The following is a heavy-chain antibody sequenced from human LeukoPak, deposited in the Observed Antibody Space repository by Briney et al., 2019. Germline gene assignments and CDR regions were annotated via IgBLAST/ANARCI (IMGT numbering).Heavy chain of an antibody. J-gene: IGHJ6*03. CDR3: ARGYSSSTGVAMDV. Sequence: ASVKVSCKASGYTFTGYYMHWVRQAPGQGLEWMGWINPNSGGTNYAQKFQGRVTMTRDTSISTAYMELSRLRSDDTAVYYCARGYSSSTGVAMDVWGKGTTVTVSS. CDR2: INPNSGGT. D-gene: IGHD6-6*01. V-gene: IGHV1-2*02. CDR1: GYTFTGYY.